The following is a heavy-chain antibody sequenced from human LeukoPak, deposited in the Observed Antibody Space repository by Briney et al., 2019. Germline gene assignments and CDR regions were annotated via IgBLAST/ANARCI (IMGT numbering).Heavy chain of an antibody. CDR2: IYHSGST. Sequence: SETLSLTCTVSGGSISSGGYYWSWIRQPPGKGLEWIGYIYHSGSTYYNPSLKSRVTISVDRSKNQFSLKLSSVTAADTAVYYCASTGVGATSGFDYWGQGTLVTVSS. J-gene: IGHJ4*02. CDR1: GGSISSGGYY. D-gene: IGHD1-26*01. V-gene: IGHV4-30-2*01. CDR3: ASTGVGATSGFDY.